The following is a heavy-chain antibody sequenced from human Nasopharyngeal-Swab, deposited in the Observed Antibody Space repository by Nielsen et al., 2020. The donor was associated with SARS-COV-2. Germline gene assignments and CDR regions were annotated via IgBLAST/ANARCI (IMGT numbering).Heavy chain of an antibody. CDR2: IIPIFGTA. CDR3: ARRPYSSSSGDYYYGMDV. D-gene: IGHD6-6*01. V-gene: IGHV1-69*13. Sequence: SVKVSCKASGGTFSSYAISWVRQAPGQGLEWMGGIIPIFGTANNAQKFQGRVTITADESASTAYMELSSLRSEDTAVYYCARRPYSSSSGDYYYGMDVWGQGTTVTVSS. J-gene: IGHJ6*02. CDR1: GGTFSSYA.